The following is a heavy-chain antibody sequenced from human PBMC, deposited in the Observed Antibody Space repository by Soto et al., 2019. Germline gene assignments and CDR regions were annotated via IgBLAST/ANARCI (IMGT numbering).Heavy chain of an antibody. CDR2: INPNSGGT. CDR1: GYTFTGYY. Sequence: QVQLVQSGAEVKKPGASVKVSCKASGYTFTGYYMHWVRQAPGQGLEWMGWINPNSGGTNYAQKFQGSVTMPRDTSISTAYMELSRLRSDDTAVYYCARDSKDTVTTFEWFDRFDPWGQGTLVTVSS. J-gene: IGHJ5*02. V-gene: IGHV1-2*02. CDR3: ARDSKDTVTTFEWFDRFDP. D-gene: IGHD4-17*01.